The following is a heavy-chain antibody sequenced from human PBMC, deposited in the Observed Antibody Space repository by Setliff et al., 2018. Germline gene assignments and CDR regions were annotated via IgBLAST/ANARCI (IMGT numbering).Heavy chain of an antibody. CDR3: ARTGTYRYFDY. J-gene: IGHJ4*02. D-gene: IGHD1-1*01. Sequence: PSETLPLTCTVSGASLSSGTYYWGWIRLPPGKGLEWIGRIYYRGDTYYNASLKGRLTISVDTAQNQFSLRLTSVTAADTAVYYCARTGTYRYFDYWGQGALVTVSS. CDR2: IYYRGDT. V-gene: IGHV4-39*01. CDR1: GASLSSGTYY.